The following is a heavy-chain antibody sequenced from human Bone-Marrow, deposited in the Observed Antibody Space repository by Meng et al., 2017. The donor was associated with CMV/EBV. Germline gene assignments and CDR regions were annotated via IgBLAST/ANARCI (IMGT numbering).Heavy chain of an antibody. D-gene: IGHD2-15*01. V-gene: IGHV3-53*01. CDR3: ARDPSGNSFDY. J-gene: IGHJ4*02. CDR2: IYSGGST. CDR1: GFTVSSNY. Sequence: GGSLRLSCAASGFTVSSNYMSWVRQAPGKGLEWVSVIYSGGSTYYADSVKGRFTISRDNAKNSLYLQMNSLRAEDTAVYYCARDPSGNSFDYWGQGTLVTVSS.